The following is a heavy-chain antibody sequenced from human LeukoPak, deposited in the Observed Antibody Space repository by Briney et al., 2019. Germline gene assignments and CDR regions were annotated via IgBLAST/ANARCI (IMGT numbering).Heavy chain of an antibody. V-gene: IGHV3-33*01. D-gene: IGHD5/OR15-5a*01. CDR2: IWYDGSNK. J-gene: IGHJ5*02. CDR1: GFTFSSYG. Sequence: PGGSLRLSCAASGFTFSSYGMHWVRQAPGKGLEWVAVIWYDGSNKYYADSVKGRFTISRDNSKNTLYLQMNSLRAEDTAVYYCARLYAVNWFDPWGQGTLVTVSS. CDR3: ARLYAVNWFDP.